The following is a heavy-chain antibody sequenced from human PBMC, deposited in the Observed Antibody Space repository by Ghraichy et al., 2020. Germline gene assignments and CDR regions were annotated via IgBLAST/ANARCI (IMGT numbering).Heavy chain of an antibody. CDR1: GGSISSYY. Sequence: SQTLSLTCTVSGGSISSYYWSWIRQPPGKGLEWIGYIYYSGSTNYNPSLKSRVTISVDTSKNQFSLKLSSVTAADTAVYYCARVETTVTYNWFDPWGQGTLVTVSS. J-gene: IGHJ5*02. V-gene: IGHV4-59*01. CDR2: IYYSGST. D-gene: IGHD4-17*01. CDR3: ARVETTVTYNWFDP.